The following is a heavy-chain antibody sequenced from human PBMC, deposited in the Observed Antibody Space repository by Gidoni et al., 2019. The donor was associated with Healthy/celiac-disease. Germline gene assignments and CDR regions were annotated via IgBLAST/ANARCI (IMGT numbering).Heavy chain of an antibody. CDR1: GFTFTSSA. CDR2: IVVGSGNT. D-gene: IGHD3-3*01. V-gene: IGHV1-58*01. Sequence: QMQLVQSGPEVKKPGTSVKVSCKASGFTFTSSAVQWVRQARGQRLEWIGWIVVGSGNTNYAQKFKERVTIPRDMSTSTAYMELCSLRSEDTAVYYCAAAPHYDFWSGSVNWFDPWGQGTLVTVSS. CDR3: AAAPHYDFWSGSVNWFDP. J-gene: IGHJ5*02.